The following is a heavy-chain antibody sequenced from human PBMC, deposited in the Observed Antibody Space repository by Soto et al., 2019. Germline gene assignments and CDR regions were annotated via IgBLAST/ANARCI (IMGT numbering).Heavy chain of an antibody. CDR2: IIPILGIA. Sequence: GASVKLSCKASGGTFSSYTISWVRQAPGQGLEWMGRIIPILGIANYAQKFQGRVTITADKSTSTAYMELSSLRSEDTAVYYCARVLDYYDSSGYPPWAFDIWGQGTMVTVSS. D-gene: IGHD3-22*01. CDR1: GGTFSSYT. V-gene: IGHV1-69*02. J-gene: IGHJ3*02. CDR3: ARVLDYYDSSGYPPWAFDI.